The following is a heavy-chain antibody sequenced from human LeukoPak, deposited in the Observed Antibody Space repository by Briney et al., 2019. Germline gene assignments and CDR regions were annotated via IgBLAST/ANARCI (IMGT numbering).Heavy chain of an antibody. CDR2: IKQDGSDK. Sequence: PGGSLRLSCVVSEFNFRNYWMSRVRQTPGKGLEWVANIKQDGSDKYYVDSVKGRFIISRDNAKNSLYLQMNSLRDEDTAVYYCARDSAAHGGYWGQGTPVIVSS. D-gene: IGHD6-25*01. CDR1: EFNFRNYW. V-gene: IGHV3-7*03. CDR3: ARDSAAHGGY. J-gene: IGHJ4*02.